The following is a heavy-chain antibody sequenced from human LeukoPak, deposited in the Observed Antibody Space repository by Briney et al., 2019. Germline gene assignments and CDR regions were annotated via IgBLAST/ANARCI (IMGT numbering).Heavy chain of an antibody. Sequence: SETLSLTCVVYGGSFSGYYWRWIRQPPGKGLEWIGEIDHSGSTNYNPSLKSRVTISVDTSKNQFSLKLRSVTAADTAVYYCARSFYYDSSGYPMDVWGQGTTVTVSS. V-gene: IGHV4-34*01. CDR3: ARSFYYDSSGYPMDV. CDR1: GGSFSGYY. J-gene: IGHJ6*02. D-gene: IGHD3-22*01. CDR2: IDHSGST.